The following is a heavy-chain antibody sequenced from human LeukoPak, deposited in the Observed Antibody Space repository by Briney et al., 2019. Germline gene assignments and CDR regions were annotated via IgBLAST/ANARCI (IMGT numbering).Heavy chain of an antibody. D-gene: IGHD3-9*01. CDR1: GFSLSTSGVG. CDR3: AHRGGITIFHNWFDP. Sequence: SGPTLVKPTQTLTLTCTFSGFSLSTSGVGVGWIRQPPGKALEWLALIYWDDDKRYSPSLKSRLTITKDTSKNQVVLTMTNMDPVDTATYYCAHRGGITIFHNWFDPWGQGTLVTVSS. V-gene: IGHV2-5*02. CDR2: IYWDDDK. J-gene: IGHJ5*02.